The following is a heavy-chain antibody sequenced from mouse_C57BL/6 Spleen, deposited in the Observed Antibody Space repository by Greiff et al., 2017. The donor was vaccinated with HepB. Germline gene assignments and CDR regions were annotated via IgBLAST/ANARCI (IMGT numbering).Heavy chain of an antibody. J-gene: IGHJ3*01. Sequence: EVKLEESGGDLVKPGGSLKLSCAASGFTFSSYGMSWVRQTPDKRLEWVATISSGGSYTYYPDSVKGRFTISRDNAKNTLYLQMSSLKSEDTAMYYCARRDYDFSFAYWGQGTLVTVSA. CDR2: ISSGGSYT. CDR1: GFTFSSYG. V-gene: IGHV5-6*02. CDR3: ARRDYDFSFAY. D-gene: IGHD2-4*01.